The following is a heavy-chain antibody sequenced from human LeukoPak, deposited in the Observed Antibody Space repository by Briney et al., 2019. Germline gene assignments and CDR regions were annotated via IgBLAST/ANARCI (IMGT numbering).Heavy chain of an antibody. CDR3: ARVGITMVRGVIGYLDY. J-gene: IGHJ4*02. Sequence: GGSLRLSCAASGFSFSSYAMHWVRQAPGKGLEYVSAISSNGGSTYYANSVKGRFTISRDNSKNTLYLQMGSLRAEDMAVYYCARVGITMVRGVIGYLDYWGQGTLVTVSS. D-gene: IGHD3-10*01. CDR2: ISSNGGST. CDR1: GFSFSSYA. V-gene: IGHV3-64*01.